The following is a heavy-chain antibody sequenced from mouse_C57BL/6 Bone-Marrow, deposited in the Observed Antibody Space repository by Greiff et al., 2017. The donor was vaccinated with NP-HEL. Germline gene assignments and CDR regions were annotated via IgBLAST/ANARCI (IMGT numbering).Heavy chain of an antibody. CDR2: ISNGGGST. Sequence: EVKVEESGGGLVQPGGSLKLSCAASGFTFSDYYMYWVRQTPEERLEWVAYISNGGGSTYYPDTVKGRFTISRDNAKNTLYLQMSRLKSEDTAMYYCARFITTYAMDYWGQGTSVTVSS. D-gene: IGHD1-1*01. CDR3: ARFITTYAMDY. V-gene: IGHV5-12*01. J-gene: IGHJ4*01. CDR1: GFTFSDYY.